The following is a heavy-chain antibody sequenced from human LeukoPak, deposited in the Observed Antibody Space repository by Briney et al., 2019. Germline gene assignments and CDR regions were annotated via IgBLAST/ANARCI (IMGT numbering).Heavy chain of an antibody. CDR2: INPSGGST. V-gene: IGHV1-46*03. J-gene: IGHJ6*03. CDR3: ARGGLELRSYYYYYMDV. Sequence: ASVKISCKVSGYTFTSYYMHWVRQAPGQGLEWMGIINPSGGSTSYAQKFQGRVTMTRDTSTSTVYMELSSLRSEDTAVYYCARGGLELRSYYYYYMDVWGKGTTVTVSS. CDR1: GYTFTSYY. D-gene: IGHD1-7*01.